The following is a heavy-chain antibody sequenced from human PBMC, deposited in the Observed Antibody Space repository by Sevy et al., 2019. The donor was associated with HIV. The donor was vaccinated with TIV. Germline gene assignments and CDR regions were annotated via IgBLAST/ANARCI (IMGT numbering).Heavy chain of an antibody. CDR3: AKAVYASKVVATNGFDY. CDR2: ISGSGGRT. CDR1: GFTFGTYA. Sequence: GGSLRLSCAASGFTFGTYAMSWVRQAPGKGLEWVSTISGSGGRTYYADSVKGRFTISRDNSKNTLYLQMNSLRAEDTAVYYCAKAVYASKVVATNGFDYWGQGTLVTVS. D-gene: IGHD5-12*01. V-gene: IGHV3-23*01. J-gene: IGHJ4*02.